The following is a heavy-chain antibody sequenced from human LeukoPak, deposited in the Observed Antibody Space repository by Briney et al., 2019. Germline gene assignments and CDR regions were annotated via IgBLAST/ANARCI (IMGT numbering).Heavy chain of an antibody. CDR1: GYTLTELS. CDR2: LDPEDGET. J-gene: IGHJ5*02. V-gene: IGHV1-24*01. D-gene: IGHD2-15*01. CDR3: ATLRFYCSGGSCYPENWFDP. Sequence: ASVKVSCKVSGYTLTELSMHWVRQAPGKGLEWMGGLDPEDGETIYAQKFQGRVTMTEDTSTDTAYMELSSPRSEDTAVYYCATLRFYCSGGSCYPENWFDPWGQGTLVTVSS.